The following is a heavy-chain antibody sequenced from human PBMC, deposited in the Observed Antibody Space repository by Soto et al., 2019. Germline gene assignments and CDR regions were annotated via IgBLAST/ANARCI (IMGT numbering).Heavy chain of an antibody. CDR2: ISWNSGSI. CDR1: GFTFDDYA. J-gene: IGHJ5*02. CDR3: AKDFIAVAGTNWFDP. D-gene: IGHD6-19*01. Sequence: EVQLVESVGGLVQPGRSLRLSCAASGFTFDDYAMHWVRQAPGKGLEWVSGISWNSGSIGYADSVKGRFTISRDNAKNSLYLQMNSLRAEDTALYYCAKDFIAVAGTNWFDPWGQGTLVTVSS. V-gene: IGHV3-9*01.